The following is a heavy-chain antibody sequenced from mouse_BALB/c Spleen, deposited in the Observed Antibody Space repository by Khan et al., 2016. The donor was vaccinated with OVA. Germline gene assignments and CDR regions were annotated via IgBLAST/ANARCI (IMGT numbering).Heavy chain of an antibody. CDR1: GFSLSTSGVS. D-gene: IGHD2-4*01. V-gene: IGHV8-12*01. CDR2: IYWDDDK. Sequence: QVPLKESGPGILQPSQTLSLTCSFSGFSLSTSGVSVSWLRQPSGKGLEWLAHIYWDDDKRYNPSLKSRLTISKDPSRNQVFLKITSVDTADTATYYCAVRPSGVSSDYLFAYWGQGTLVTVSA. CDR3: AVRPSGVSSDYLFAY. J-gene: IGHJ3*01.